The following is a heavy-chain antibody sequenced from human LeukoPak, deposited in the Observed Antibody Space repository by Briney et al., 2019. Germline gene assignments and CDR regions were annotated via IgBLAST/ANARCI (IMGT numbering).Heavy chain of an antibody. CDR3: ARGLRWLPGDY. CDR1: GGSFSGYY. J-gene: IGHJ4*02. D-gene: IGHD4-23*01. Sequence: SETLSLTCAVYGGSFSGYYWSWIRQPPGKGLEWIGEINHSGSTNYNPSLKSRVTISVDTSKNQFSLKLSSVTAADTALYYCARGLRWLPGDYWGQGTLVTVSS. CDR2: INHSGST. V-gene: IGHV4-34*01.